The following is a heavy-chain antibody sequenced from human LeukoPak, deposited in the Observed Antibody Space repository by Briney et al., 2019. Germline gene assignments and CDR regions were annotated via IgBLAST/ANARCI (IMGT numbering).Heavy chain of an antibody. CDR3: ARDPVRGALDGFDI. V-gene: IGHV3-21*01. CDR2: ISSTGTYM. J-gene: IGHJ3*02. Sequence: PGGSLRLSCAASGFTFSSYSMNWVRQAPGKGLEWVSSISSTGTYMYYADSVKGRFTISRDNAKNSLYLQMNSVRAEDTAVYYCARDPVRGALDGFDIWGQGTMVTVSS. CDR1: GFTFSSYS. D-gene: IGHD3-10*01.